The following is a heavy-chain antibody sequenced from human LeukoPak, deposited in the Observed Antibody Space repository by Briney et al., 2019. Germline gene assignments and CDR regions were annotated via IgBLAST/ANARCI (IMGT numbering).Heavy chain of an antibody. CDR3: ARRTYVDY. Sequence: GGSLRLSCAASGFTFSNYDMIWVRQAPGKGLEWVSYISTSGGSTNYADSVKGRFTISRDNAKNSLYLRMNSLRAEDTALYYCARRTYVDYWGQGTLVTVSS. J-gene: IGHJ4*02. CDR1: GFTFSNYD. CDR2: ISTSGGST. D-gene: IGHD3-16*01. V-gene: IGHV3-48*03.